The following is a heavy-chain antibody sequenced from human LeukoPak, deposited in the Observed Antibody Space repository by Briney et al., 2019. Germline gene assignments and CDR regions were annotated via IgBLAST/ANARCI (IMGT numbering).Heavy chain of an antibody. V-gene: IGHV1-2*02. D-gene: IGHD3-16*02. CDR3: ARRSPSMITSGGIVGHFDY. CDR2: INPNSGGT. CDR1: GYSFTGYY. J-gene: IGHJ4*02. Sequence: ASVKVSCKASGYSFTGYYIHWVRQAPGQGLEWMGWINPNSGGTNYAQKFQGRVTMTRDTSISTAYMELSRLRSDDTAVYYCARRSPSMITSGGIVGHFDYWGPGSLVTVSS.